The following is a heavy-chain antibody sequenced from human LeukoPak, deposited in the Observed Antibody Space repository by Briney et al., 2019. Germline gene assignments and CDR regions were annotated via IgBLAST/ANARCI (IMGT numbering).Heavy chain of an antibody. CDR1: GGSMSSYY. V-gene: IGHV4-4*08. Sequence: SETLSLTCTVSGGSMSSYYWSWIRQPPGKGLEWIGYIHSSGSTNYYPSLKTRVTFSVDTSKNQFSLRLSSVTAADTAVYYCARGYCSDGSCCHFDYWGQGTLVTVSS. J-gene: IGHJ4*02. CDR3: ARGYCSDGSCCHFDY. CDR2: IHSSGST. D-gene: IGHD2-15*01.